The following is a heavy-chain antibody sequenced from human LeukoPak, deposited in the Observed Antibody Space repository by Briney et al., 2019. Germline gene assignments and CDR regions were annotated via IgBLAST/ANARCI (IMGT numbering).Heavy chain of an antibody. CDR1: GFTFSSSA. CDR2: ISGSGGST. Sequence: GGSLRLSCAASGFTFSSSAMSWVRQAPGKGLEWVSGISGSGGSTNYADSVKGRFTISRDNSKNTLYLQMNSLRAEDTAVYYCAKRPAYSYGAYFDYWGQGTLVTVSS. D-gene: IGHD5-18*01. J-gene: IGHJ4*02. V-gene: IGHV3-23*01. CDR3: AKRPAYSYGAYFDY.